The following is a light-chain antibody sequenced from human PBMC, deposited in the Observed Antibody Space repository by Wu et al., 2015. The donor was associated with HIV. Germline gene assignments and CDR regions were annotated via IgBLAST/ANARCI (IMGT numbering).Light chain of an antibody. CDR3: QQRYNWPLT. Sequence: EIVLTQSPATLSLSPGERVTLSCRASQGVTSYLAWYQQKPGQAPRLLIYDAFNRATGIPARFSGRGAGTDFTLTISSLEPEDVAVYYCQQRYNWPLTFGQGTRLEIK. V-gene: IGKV3-11*01. CDR2: DAF. CDR1: QGVTSY. J-gene: IGKJ5*01.